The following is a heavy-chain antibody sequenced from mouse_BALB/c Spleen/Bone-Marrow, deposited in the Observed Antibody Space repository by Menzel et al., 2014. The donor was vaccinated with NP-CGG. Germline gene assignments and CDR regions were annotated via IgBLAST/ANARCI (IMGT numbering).Heavy chain of an antibody. J-gene: IGHJ3*01. D-gene: IGHD2-4*01. CDR3: ARHAYYDQTEVSFVY. Sequence: EVKLVESGGGLVKSGGSLKLSCAASGFTFXSYGMSWVRQTPEKRLEWVATISGGGSXTFYPDSVKGRFTISRDNAKNNLYLQLSSLRSEDTALYYCARHAYYDQTEVSFVYWGQGTLVTVSA. CDR2: ISGGGSXT. CDR1: GFTFXSYG. V-gene: IGHV5-9-2*01.